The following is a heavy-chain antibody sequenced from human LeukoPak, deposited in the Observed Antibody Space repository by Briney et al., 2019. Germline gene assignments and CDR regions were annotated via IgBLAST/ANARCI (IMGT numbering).Heavy chain of an antibody. CDR1: GGSISSGSYY. V-gene: IGHV4-61*02. CDR2: IYTSGST. CDR3: AREGKAKAGSLYFDY. Sequence: SETLSLTCTVSGGSISSGSYYWSWIRQPAGKGLEWIGRIYTSGSTNYNPSLKSRVTISVDTSKNQFSLKLSSVTAADTAVYYCAREGKAKAGSLYFDYWGQGTLVTVSS. J-gene: IGHJ4*02. D-gene: IGHD3-10*01.